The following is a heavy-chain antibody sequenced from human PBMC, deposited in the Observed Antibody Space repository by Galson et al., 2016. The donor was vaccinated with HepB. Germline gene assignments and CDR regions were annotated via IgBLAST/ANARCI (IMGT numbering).Heavy chain of an antibody. CDR1: GGAFSSYA. CDR2: IIPIFATA. J-gene: IGHJ3*02. V-gene: IGHV1-69*13. Sequence: SVKVSCKASGGAFSSYAISWVRQAPGQGLEWMGGIIPIFATAHYAQKFQGRVTITADQSTSTAYMELSSLRSGDTAVYYCARDIGVVTAPRDHAFDIWGQGTRVTVSS. CDR3: ARDIGVVTAPRDHAFDI. D-gene: IGHD2-21*02.